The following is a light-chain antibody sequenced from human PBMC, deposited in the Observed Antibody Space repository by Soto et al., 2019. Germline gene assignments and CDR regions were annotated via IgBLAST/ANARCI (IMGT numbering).Light chain of an antibody. Sequence: EIVLTQSPVTLSLSPGERATLSCRASQSVSNSLAWYQQKPGQAPRLLIYDASNRATGIPARFSGSGSGTDFTLTISSLEPEDFAVYYCQQRSYWPLLGTFVGGTKVEVK. CDR3: QQRSYWPLLGT. V-gene: IGKV3-11*01. CDR2: DAS. J-gene: IGKJ4*01. CDR1: QSVSNS.